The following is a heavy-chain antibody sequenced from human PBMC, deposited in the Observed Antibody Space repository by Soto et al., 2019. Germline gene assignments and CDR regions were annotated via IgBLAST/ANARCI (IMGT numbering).Heavy chain of an antibody. D-gene: IGHD3-3*01. CDR3: ARAREGGYDFWSGYYFDY. J-gene: IGHJ4*02. CDR1: GGTFSSYA. V-gene: IGHV1-69*13. CDR2: IIPIFGTA. Sequence: SVTVSCKASGGTFSSYAISWVRLAPGQGLEWMGGIIPIFGTANYAQKFQGRVTITADESTSTAYMELSSLRSEDTAVYYCARAREGGYDFWSGYYFDYWGQGTRVTVSS.